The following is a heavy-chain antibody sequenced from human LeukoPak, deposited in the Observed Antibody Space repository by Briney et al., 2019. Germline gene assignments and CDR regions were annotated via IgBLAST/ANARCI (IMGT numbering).Heavy chain of an antibody. CDR1: GASISSYY. CDR3: ARTRGYSYGSSWFDP. J-gene: IGHJ5*02. D-gene: IGHD5-18*01. CDR2: IYYSGST. Sequence: SETLSLTCTVSGASISSYYWGWIRQPPGKGLEWIGSIYYSGSTYYNPSLKSRVTISVDTSKNQFSLKLSSVTAADTAVYYCARTRGYSYGSSWFDPWGQGTLVTVSS. V-gene: IGHV4-39*07.